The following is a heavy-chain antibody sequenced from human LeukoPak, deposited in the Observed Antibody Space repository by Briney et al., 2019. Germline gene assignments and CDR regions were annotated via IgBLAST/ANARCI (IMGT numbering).Heavy chain of an antibody. CDR3: AELGITMIGGV. CDR2: ISSSGSTI. Sequence: QTGGSLRLSCPASGFTFSSYSMHWVRQAPGKGLEWVSYISSSGSTIYYADSVKGRFTISRDNAKNSLYLQMNSLRAEDTAVYYCAELGITMIGGVWGKGTTVTISS. D-gene: IGHD3-10*02. J-gene: IGHJ6*04. CDR1: GFTFSSYS. V-gene: IGHV3-48*04.